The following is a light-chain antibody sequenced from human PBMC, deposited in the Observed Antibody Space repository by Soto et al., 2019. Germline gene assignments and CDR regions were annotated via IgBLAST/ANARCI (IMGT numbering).Light chain of an antibody. J-gene: IGKJ1*01. CDR2: DAS. CDR3: QQYKVYSQT. Sequence: DIQMTQSPSTLSASVGDRVTITCRASQYMTNWLAWYQQKPGKAPKLLIYDASTLESGVPSRFSGSGYGTEFTLTISSLQPADFATYYCQQYKVYSQTFGQGTKVDIK. V-gene: IGKV1-5*01. CDR1: QYMTNW.